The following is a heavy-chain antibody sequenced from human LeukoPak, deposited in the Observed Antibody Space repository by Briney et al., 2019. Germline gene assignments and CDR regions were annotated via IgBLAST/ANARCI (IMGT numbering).Heavy chain of an antibody. V-gene: IGHV4-61*08. CDR3: ASTVVVAATRSFDP. D-gene: IGHD2-15*01. CDR2: IYYSGST. Sequence: PSETLSLTCIVSGGSISSGGYYWSWIRQHPGKGLEWIGYIYYSGSTNYNPSLKSRVTISVDTSKNQFSLKLSSVTAADTAVYYCASTVVVAATRSFDPWGQGTLVTVSS. J-gene: IGHJ5*02. CDR1: GGSISSGGYY.